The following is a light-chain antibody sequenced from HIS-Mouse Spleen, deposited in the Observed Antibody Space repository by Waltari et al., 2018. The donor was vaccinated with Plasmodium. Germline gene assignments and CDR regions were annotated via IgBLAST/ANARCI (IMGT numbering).Light chain of an antibody. J-gene: IGLJ2*01. V-gene: IGLV3-27*01. CDR2: KAG. CDR1: VLAKKY. Sequence: SYELTQPSSVSVSPGQTARITCSGDVLAKKYARWFQQKPGQAPVLVIDKAGERPSGIPERFSGSKSGNTASLTISGLQAEDEADYYCCSYAGSYTFVVFGGGTKLTVL. CDR3: CSYAGSYTFVV.